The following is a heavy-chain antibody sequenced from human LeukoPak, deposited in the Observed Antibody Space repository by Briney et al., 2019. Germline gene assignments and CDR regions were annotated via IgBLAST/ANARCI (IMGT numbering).Heavy chain of an antibody. J-gene: IGHJ3*02. CDR3: ARDGAGFDYDFWSGYYRSAFDI. V-gene: IGHV4-34*01. CDR1: GGSFSGYY. D-gene: IGHD3-3*01. CDR2: INHSGST. Sequence: PSETLSLTCAVYGGSFSGYYWSWIRQPPGKGLEWIGEINHSGSTNYNPSLKSRVTISVDTSKNQFSLKLSSVTAADTAVYYCARDGAGFDYDFWSGYYRSAFDIWGQGTMVTVSS.